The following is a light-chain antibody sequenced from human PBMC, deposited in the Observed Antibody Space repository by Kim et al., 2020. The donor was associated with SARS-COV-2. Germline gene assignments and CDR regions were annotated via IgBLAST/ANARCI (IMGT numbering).Light chain of an antibody. CDR3: PPWADTSAV. V-gene: IGLV3-1*01. Sequence: SYELTQPPSVSLSPGQTASIACSGAQLGTKSVHWSQQQSGQSPALAIYHTARRPSGTPERFSGSLSAHTATLTIRRTPAMAQPDSFCPPWADTSAVFGGG. CDR2: HTA. CDR1: QLGTKS. J-gene: IGLJ3*02.